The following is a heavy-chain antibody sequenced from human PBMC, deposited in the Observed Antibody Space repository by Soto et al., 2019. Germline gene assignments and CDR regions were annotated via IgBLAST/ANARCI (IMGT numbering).Heavy chain of an antibody. V-gene: IGHV3-30*18. CDR1: RVTFSRYG. CDR3: AKVLRGFLYSSGWYPFDC. CDR2: ISDDGSNK. Sequence: XGSLRLSCSASRVTFSRYGMHWVRQAPGKGLEWVALISDDGSNKNYADSVKGRFTISRDNSKNTLYLQMNSLRAEDTAVYYCAKVLRGFLYSSGWYPFDCWGQGTLVTVSS. J-gene: IGHJ4*02. D-gene: IGHD6-19*01.